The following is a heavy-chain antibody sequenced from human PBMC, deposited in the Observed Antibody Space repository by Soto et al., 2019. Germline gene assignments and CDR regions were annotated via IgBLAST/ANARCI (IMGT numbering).Heavy chain of an antibody. D-gene: IGHD1-1*01. V-gene: IGHV3-11*01. Sequence: QVQLVESGGGLVKPGGSLRLSCAASGFTFSDYYMSWIRQAPGKGLEWISYISTSGGAIYHADSVKGRFTISRDNAKNAQQLQINGLRAEDTALYYCGRDLKPREALAPCYFVSWGQGTLVTVSS. CDR2: ISTSGGAI. CDR3: GRDLKPREALAPCYFVS. J-gene: IGHJ4*02. CDR1: GFTFSDYY.